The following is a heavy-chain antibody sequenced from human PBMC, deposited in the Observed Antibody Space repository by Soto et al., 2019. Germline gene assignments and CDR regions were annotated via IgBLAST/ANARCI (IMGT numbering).Heavy chain of an antibody. CDR1: GGSISSYY. V-gene: IGHV4-59*08. Sequence: PSETLSLTCTVSGGSISSYYWSWSRQLPGKELEWIGCLYYSGSTIYNPSLKSRVTTSLDTSRNQFSLTLSSVTAADTAVYYCARGPSGDKVHYWGQGALVTVSS. D-gene: IGHD7-27*01. CDR2: LYYSGST. J-gene: IGHJ4*02. CDR3: ARGPSGDKVHY.